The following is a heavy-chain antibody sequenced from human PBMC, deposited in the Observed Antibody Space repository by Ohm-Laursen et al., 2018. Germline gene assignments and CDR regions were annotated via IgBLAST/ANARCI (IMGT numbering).Heavy chain of an antibody. Sequence: SLRLSCTASGFTFSSYAMTWVRQAPGKGLEWVSAISGNGGSTYYADSVKDRFTISRDNSKNTLYLQMNSLRAEDTAVYYCAKVGAIDYWGQGTLVTVSS. CDR3: AKVGAIDY. D-gene: IGHD1-26*01. CDR2: ISGNGGST. V-gene: IGHV3-23*01. CDR1: GFTFSSYA. J-gene: IGHJ4*02.